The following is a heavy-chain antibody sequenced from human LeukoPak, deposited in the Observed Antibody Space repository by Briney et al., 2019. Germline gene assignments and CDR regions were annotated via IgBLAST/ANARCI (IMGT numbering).Heavy chain of an antibody. CDR3: ARGSGYYYDSSGYYTFDY. Sequence: SETLSLTCAVYGGSFSGYYWSWIRQPPGKGLEWIVEINHSGSTNYNPSLKSRVTISVDTSKNQFSLKLSSVIAADTTVYDCARGSGYYYDSSGYYTFDYWGQGTLVTVSS. J-gene: IGHJ4*02. D-gene: IGHD3-22*01. CDR2: INHSGST. V-gene: IGHV4-34*01. CDR1: GGSFSGYY.